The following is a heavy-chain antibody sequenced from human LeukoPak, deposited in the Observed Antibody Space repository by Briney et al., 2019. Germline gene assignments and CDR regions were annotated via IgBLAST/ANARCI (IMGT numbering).Heavy chain of an antibody. CDR2: IRYDGSNK. J-gene: IGHJ4*02. V-gene: IGHV3-30*02. Sequence: PGGSLRLSCAASGFTFSSYGRHWVRQAPGKGLEWVAFIRYDGSNKYYADSVKGRFTISRDNSKNTLYLQMNNLRAEDTAVYYCARDRRYFDTGGLGGPDYWGQGTLVTVSS. CDR3: ARDRRYFDTGGLGGPDY. CDR1: GFTFSSYG. D-gene: IGHD2-8*02.